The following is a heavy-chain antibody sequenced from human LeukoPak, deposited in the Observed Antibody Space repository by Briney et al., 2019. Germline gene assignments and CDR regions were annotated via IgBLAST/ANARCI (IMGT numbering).Heavy chain of an antibody. V-gene: IGHV3-20*01. D-gene: IGHD3-16*01. CDR3: ARDGGAGVFDP. Sequence: PGGSLRLSCAASGFTFDDYGMSWVRQAPGKGLEWVSGINWHGGSTGYADSVKGRFTISRDNAKNSLYLQMNSLRAEDTALYHCARDGGAGVFDPWGQGTLVTVSS. CDR1: GFTFDDYG. J-gene: IGHJ5*02. CDR2: INWHGGST.